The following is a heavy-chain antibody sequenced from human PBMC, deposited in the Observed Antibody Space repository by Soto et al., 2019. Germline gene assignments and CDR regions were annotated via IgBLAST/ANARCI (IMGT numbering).Heavy chain of an antibody. CDR3: ARVVDTYYYDSSGYQYYFDY. CDR1: GGTFSSYA. D-gene: IGHD3-22*01. CDR2: IIPIFGTA. J-gene: IGHJ4*02. V-gene: IGHV1-69*13. Sequence: ASVKVSCKASGGTFSSYAISWVRQAPGQGLEWMGGIIPIFGTANYAQKFQGRVTITADESTSTAYMELSSLRSEDTAVYYCARVVDTYYYDSSGYQYYFDYWGQGTLVTVSS.